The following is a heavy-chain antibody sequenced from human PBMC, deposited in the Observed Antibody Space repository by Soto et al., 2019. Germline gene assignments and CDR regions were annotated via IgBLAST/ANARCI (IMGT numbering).Heavy chain of an antibody. CDR3: AKDRSGYGYGGMDV. Sequence: VQLVESGGGVVQPGRSLTLSCAAPEFTFSIYGMHWVRQAPGKGPEWVAVVSHDGRNKYYGDSVKGRFSVSREESKNTVFLQMNSLRVEDTAVYYCAKDRSGYGYGGMDVWGKGTMVTVSS. V-gene: IGHV3-30*18. D-gene: IGHD5-18*01. J-gene: IGHJ6*04. CDR1: EFTFSIYG. CDR2: VSHDGRNK.